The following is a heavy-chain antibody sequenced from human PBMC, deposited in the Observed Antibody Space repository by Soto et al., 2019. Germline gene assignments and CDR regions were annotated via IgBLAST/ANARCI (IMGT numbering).Heavy chain of an antibody. CDR3: ARLVTAKRNYYYGMDV. CDR1: GFTFRDYS. Sequence: SLSLSCETSGFTFRDYSMTWIRQAPGKGLEWLSYISSKGSTKYYADSVKGRFTISRDNAKNSLFLQMNSMRAEDTDVYYCARLVTAKRNYYYGMDVWGQGTTVTVSS. V-gene: IGHV3-11*01. D-gene: IGHD2-15*01. J-gene: IGHJ6*02. CDR2: ISSKGSTK.